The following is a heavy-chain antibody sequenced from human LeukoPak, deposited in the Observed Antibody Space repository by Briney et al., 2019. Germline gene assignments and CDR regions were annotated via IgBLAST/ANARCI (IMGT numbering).Heavy chain of an antibody. CDR1: GYTFTGYY. J-gene: IGHJ4*02. CDR3: ARDQGSSGYRSDYFDY. CDR2: INPNSGGT. V-gene: IGHV1-2*02. Sequence: ASVKLSCKASGYTFTGYYMHWVRQAPGQGLEWMGWINPNSGGTNYAQKFQGRVTVTRDTSISTAYMELSRLRSDDTAVYYCARDQGSSGYRSDYFDYWGQGTLVTVSS. D-gene: IGHD5-12*01.